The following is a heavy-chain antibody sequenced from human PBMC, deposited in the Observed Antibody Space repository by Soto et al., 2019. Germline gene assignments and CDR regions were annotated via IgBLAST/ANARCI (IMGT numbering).Heavy chain of an antibody. CDR3: VGYYYDTSGYYYDY. D-gene: IGHD3-22*01. CDR1: GGTFSSFA. Sequence: QVQLVQSGAEVKKPGSSVKVSCKASGGTFSSFAISWVRQAPGQGLEWMGRIIPIFDSSNYAQQFQGRVTITADESTSTAYMELSSLRSEDTAVFYCVGYYYDTSGYYYDYWGQGTLVTVSS. J-gene: IGHJ4*02. CDR2: IIPIFDSS. V-gene: IGHV1-69*18.